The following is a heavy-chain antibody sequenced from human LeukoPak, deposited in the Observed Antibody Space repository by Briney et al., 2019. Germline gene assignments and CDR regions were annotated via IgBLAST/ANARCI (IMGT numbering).Heavy chain of an antibody. V-gene: IGHV3-23*01. D-gene: IGHD5-24*01. Sequence: GSLRLSCAASGFTFSSYAMSWVRQAPGKGVEWVSTIGGSGINTYYADSVKGRFTISRDNSENTLYLQMNNLRAEDTAIYYCAKGSDGYNCVVDYWGQGTLVTVSS. CDR3: AKGSDGYNCVVDY. CDR2: IGGSGINT. CDR1: GFTFSSYA. J-gene: IGHJ4*02.